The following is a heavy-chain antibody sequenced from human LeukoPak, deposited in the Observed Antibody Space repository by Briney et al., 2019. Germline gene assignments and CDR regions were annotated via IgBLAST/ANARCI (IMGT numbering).Heavy chain of an antibody. CDR1: GGSISSGGYY. D-gene: IGHD6-13*01. CDR3: ARAAWGGSSSWYHLDY. Sequence: PSQTLSLTCTVSGGSISSGGYYWSWIRQHPGKGLEWIGYIYYSGSTYYNPSLKSRVTISVDTSKNQFSLKLSSVTAADTAVYYCARAAWGGSSSWYHLDYWGQGTLVTVSS. J-gene: IGHJ4*02. CDR2: IYYSGST. V-gene: IGHV4-31*03.